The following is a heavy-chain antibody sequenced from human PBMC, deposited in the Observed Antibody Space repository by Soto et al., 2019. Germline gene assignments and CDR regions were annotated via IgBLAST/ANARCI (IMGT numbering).Heavy chain of an antibody. CDR3: ARDFVRKYYDSSSYYYNYFDY. CDR1: GYTFTSYY. CDR2: INPSGGST. J-gene: IGHJ4*02. V-gene: IGHV1-46*01. D-gene: IGHD3-22*01. Sequence: ASVKVSCKASGYTFTSYYMHWVRQAPGQGLEWMGIINPSGGSTSYAQKFQGRVTMTRDTSTSTVYMELSSLRSEDTAVYYCARDFVRKYYDSSSYYYNYFDYWGQGTLVTVSS.